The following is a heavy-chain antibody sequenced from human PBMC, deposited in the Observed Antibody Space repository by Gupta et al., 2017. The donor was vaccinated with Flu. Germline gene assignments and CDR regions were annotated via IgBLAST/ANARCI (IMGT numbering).Heavy chain of an antibody. Sequence: QVQLQQWGAGLLKPSETLSLTCAVYGGSFSGYSWSWIRQPPGKGLEWIGEINHSGSTNYNPSLKSRVTISVDTSKNQFSLKLSSVTAADTAVYYCARAPRHLYNWNDRGAFDIWGQGTMVTVSS. CDR1: GGSFSGYS. V-gene: IGHV4-34*01. J-gene: IGHJ3*02. D-gene: IGHD1-20*01. CDR2: INHSGST. CDR3: ARAPRHLYNWNDRGAFDI.